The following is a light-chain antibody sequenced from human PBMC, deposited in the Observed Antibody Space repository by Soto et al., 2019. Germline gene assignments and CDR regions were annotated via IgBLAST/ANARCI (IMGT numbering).Light chain of an antibody. Sequence: QSVLTQPASVSESPGQSITISCTGNNSDIGSYKFVSWYQHHPGKAPKLMIYEGSKRPSGVSDRFSGSKSGNTASLTISGLQADDEADYYCCSYAGSANVFGTGTKLTVL. CDR3: CSYAGSANV. J-gene: IGLJ1*01. CDR1: NSDIGSYKF. V-gene: IGLV2-23*03. CDR2: EGS.